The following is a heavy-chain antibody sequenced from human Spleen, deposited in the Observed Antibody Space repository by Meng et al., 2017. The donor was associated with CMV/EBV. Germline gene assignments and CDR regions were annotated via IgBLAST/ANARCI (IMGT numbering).Heavy chain of an antibody. V-gene: IGHV1-2*02. CDR1: GHPFTAYY. CDR3: ARGQYYYDSSGYYY. D-gene: IGHD3-22*01. J-gene: IGHJ4*02. Sequence: SGHPFTAYYMHWVRQAPGQGLEWMGWINPDSGATNFARNLQGRVTMTRDTSISTAYMELSRLRFDDTAVYYCARGQYYYDSSGYYYWGQGTLVTVSS. CDR2: INPDSGAT.